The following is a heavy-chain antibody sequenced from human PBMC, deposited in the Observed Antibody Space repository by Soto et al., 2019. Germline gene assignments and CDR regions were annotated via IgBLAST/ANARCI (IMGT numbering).Heavy chain of an antibody. J-gene: IGHJ3*01. Sequence: DVQLVESGGGLIQPGGSLRLSCAASGLTVSGKKYIAWVRQAPGKGLEWVSGVYDVDGTYYADSVKGRFTISRDTSKTIVFLEMNDLRPDDTAVYYCASWLQREHAYDVWGLGTTVTVSS. CDR3: ASWLQREHAYDV. V-gene: IGHV3-53*01. CDR1: GLTVSGKKY. D-gene: IGHD1-1*01. CDR2: VYDVDGT.